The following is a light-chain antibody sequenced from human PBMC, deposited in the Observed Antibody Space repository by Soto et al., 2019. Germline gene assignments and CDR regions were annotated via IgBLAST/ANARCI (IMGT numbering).Light chain of an antibody. V-gene: IGKV3-15*01. CDR1: QSVSSN. J-gene: IGKJ1*01. Sequence: VMTQSPATLSVSPGERVTLSCRASQSVSSNLAWYQQKPGQAPGLLISGASTRATGVPARFSGSGSGTEFTLTISSLQSEDFAVYSCQQYNIWPPTFGQGTKVDIK. CDR3: QQYNIWPPT. CDR2: GAS.